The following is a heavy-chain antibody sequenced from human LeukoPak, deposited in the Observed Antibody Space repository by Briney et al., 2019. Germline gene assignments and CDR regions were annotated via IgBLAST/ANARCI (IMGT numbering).Heavy chain of an antibody. D-gene: IGHD5-18*01. CDR1: GVTLSTYA. CDR2: ISYDGSNK. Sequence: PGGSLRLSCAASGVTLSTYAIHCVRQAPSQGLEWGAGISYDGSNKYYADSVKGRFTISRDNSKNTLYLQMNSLRAEDTAVYYCARDPGEGGYSYGDFDYWGQGTLVTVSS. J-gene: IGHJ4*02. CDR3: ARDPGEGGYSYGDFDY. V-gene: IGHV3-30*04.